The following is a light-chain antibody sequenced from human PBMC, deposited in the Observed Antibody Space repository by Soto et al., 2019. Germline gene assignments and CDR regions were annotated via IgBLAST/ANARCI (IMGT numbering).Light chain of an antibody. CDR1: SSNIGSNY. J-gene: IGLJ2*01. CDR3: AAWDDSLNVL. V-gene: IGLV1-47*01. Sequence: QSVLTQPPSASGTPGQRVTISCSGSSSNIGSNYVYWYQQLPGTAPKLLIYRNNQRPLGVSDRFSGSKSGTSAPLAISGLRSEDEADYYCAAWDDSLNVLFGGGTKLTVL. CDR2: RNN.